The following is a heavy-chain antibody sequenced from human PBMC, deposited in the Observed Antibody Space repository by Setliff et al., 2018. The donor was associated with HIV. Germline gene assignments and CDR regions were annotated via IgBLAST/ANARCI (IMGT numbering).Heavy chain of an antibody. CDR1: GGSISSGGCY. J-gene: IGHJ4*02. CDR3: ARGRGSSCSWPIDY. Sequence: SETLSLTCTVPGGSISSGGCYWTWIPQHPGKGLEWIGYINNTGSTYHSPSLASRVTISIDTCKNQFSLKLRSVTAADTAVYFCARGRGSSCSWPIDYWGQGTLATVS. V-gene: IGHV4-31*03. D-gene: IGHD6-13*01. CDR2: INNTGST.